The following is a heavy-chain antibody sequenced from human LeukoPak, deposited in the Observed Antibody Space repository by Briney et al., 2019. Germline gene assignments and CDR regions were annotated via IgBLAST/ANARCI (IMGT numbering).Heavy chain of an antibody. CDR2: IYSSGTT. Sequence: PGGSLRLSCAASGFTVNNKYMSWVRQAPGKGLEWVSVIYSSGTTFYADSVKGRVTISRDNSKNTLYLHMDSLRAEDTAVYYCAGGVLAHYFDYWGQGTLVTVSS. D-gene: IGHD6-13*01. J-gene: IGHJ4*02. CDR3: AGGVLAHYFDY. V-gene: IGHV3-66*01. CDR1: GFTVNNKY.